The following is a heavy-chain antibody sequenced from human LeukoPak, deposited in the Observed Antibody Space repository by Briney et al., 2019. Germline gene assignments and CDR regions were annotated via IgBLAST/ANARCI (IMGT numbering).Heavy chain of an antibody. V-gene: IGHV3-23*01. J-gene: IGHJ4*02. CDR2: IGSRGVSA. Sequence: GGSLRLSCAGSGFTFSDYAMSWVRQAPGKGLEWVSAIGSRGVSAYYADSVKGRFSISRDNSKDTLYLQMNSLRAEDTAVYYCAKDLPNTGDYWGQGTLVTVSS. D-gene: IGHD5-18*01. CDR1: GFTFSDYA. CDR3: AKDLPNTGDY.